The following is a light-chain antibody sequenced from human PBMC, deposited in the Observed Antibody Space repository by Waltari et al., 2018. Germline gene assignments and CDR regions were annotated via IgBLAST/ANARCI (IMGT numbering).Light chain of an antibody. Sequence: EIVLTQSPRNLSLSPGERATLSCRASQIVSSSYLAWYQLKPGQAPSLLIFGATSRAGGRPDRFSGRGSGTDFTLTISRLEPEDFAVYYCQLYDISPMYTFGQGTNLQIK. CDR2: GAT. CDR3: QLYDISPMYT. V-gene: IGKV3-20*01. J-gene: IGKJ2*01. CDR1: QIVSSSY.